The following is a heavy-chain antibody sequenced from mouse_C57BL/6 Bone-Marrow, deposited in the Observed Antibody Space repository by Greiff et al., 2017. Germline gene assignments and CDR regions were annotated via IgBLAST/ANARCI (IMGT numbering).Heavy chain of an antibody. CDR3: ARWRIYYDYDGVWWYFDV. CDR2: IYPRDGRT. J-gene: IGHJ1*03. V-gene: IGHV1-85*01. CDR1: GYTFTSYD. D-gene: IGHD2-4*01. Sequence: QVQLKQSGPELVKPGASVKLSCKASGYTFTSYDINWVKQRPGQGLEWIGGIYPRDGRTKYNEKFKGKATLTVDTSSSTAYMELRSLTSEDSAVYFCARWRIYYDYDGVWWYFDVWGTGTTVTVSS.